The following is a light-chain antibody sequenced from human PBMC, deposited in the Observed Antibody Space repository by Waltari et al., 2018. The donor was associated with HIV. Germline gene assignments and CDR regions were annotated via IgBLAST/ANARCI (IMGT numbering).Light chain of an antibody. CDR1: SSDIGNHKY. CDR2: EVS. CDR3: NSETSAGTYV. J-gene: IGLJ1*01. V-gene: IGLV2-14*01. Sequence: QSALTQPASVPGSPGQSITISCVGTSSDIGNHKYVSWFQHHPGKAPKLIIYEVSNRPSAVSDRFSGSKSCNTSSLTISGLQVEDEAEYYCNSETSAGTYVFGTGTKVTVL.